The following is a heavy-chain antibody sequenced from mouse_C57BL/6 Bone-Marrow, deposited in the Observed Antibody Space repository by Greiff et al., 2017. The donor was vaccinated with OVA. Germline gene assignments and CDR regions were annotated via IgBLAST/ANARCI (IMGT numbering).Heavy chain of an antibody. CDR3: ARNITTDAMDY. D-gene: IGHD1-2*01. J-gene: IGHJ4*01. CDR2: IYPRSGNT. CDR1: GYTFTSYG. V-gene: IGHV1-81*01. Sequence: VQLVESGAELARPGASVKLSCKASGYTFTSYGISWVKQRTGQGLEWIGEIYPRSGNTYYNEKFKGKATLTADKSSSTAYMELRSLTSEDSAVYFCARNITTDAMDYWGQGTSVTVSS.